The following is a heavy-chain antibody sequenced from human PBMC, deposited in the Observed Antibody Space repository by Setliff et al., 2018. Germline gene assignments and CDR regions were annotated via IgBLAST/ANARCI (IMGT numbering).Heavy chain of an antibody. CDR3: ATNPRKGRSGGYYYDDPYYYYMDV. CDR2: ISSRSDII. D-gene: IGHD3-22*01. CDR1: GITFSTYS. J-gene: IGHJ6*03. V-gene: IGHV3-48*01. Sequence: PGGSLRLSCAASGITFSTYSMNWVRQAPGKGLEWVSYISSRSDIIYYADSVEGRFTISRDNAKNSLYLQVNSLRAEDTAVYYCATNPRKGRSGGYYYDDPYYYYMDVWGKGTTVTVSS.